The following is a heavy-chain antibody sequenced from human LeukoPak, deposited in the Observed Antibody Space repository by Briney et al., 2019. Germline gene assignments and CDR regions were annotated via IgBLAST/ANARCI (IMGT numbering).Heavy chain of an antibody. D-gene: IGHD3-22*01. Sequence: SETLSLTCTVSGGSISSYYWSWIRQPPGKGLEWIGYIYYSGSTNYNPSLKSRVTISVDTSKNQFSLKLSSVTAADTAVYYCARVIGRADYYDSSGYYLGGLNWFDPWGQGTLVTVSS. V-gene: IGHV4-59*12. CDR2: IYYSGST. J-gene: IGHJ5*02. CDR1: GGSISSYY. CDR3: ARVIGRADYYDSSGYYLGGLNWFDP.